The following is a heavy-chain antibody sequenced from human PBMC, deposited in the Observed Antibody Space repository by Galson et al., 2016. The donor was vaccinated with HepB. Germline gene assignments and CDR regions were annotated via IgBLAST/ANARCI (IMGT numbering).Heavy chain of an antibody. V-gene: IGHV5-51*01. J-gene: IGHJ4*02. CDR2: IYPDDSDT. CDR1: GYKFTNYW. CDR3: AKTYSSGWYAGFHY. D-gene: IGHD6-13*01. Sequence: QSGAEVKTPGESLKISCKGFGYKFTNYWIGWVRQMPGKGLEWMGIIYPDDSDTRYSPSFQGQVIISADKSTNTAYLHWRSLKASDTAMYYCAKTYSSGWYAGFHYWGQGTRVTVSS.